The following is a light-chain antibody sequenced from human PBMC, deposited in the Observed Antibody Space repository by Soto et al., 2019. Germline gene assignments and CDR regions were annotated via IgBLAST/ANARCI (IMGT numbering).Light chain of an antibody. J-gene: IGKJ1*01. CDR1: QSVSSN. CDR3: QQYGGSPRT. CDR2: GAS. V-gene: IGKV3-20*01. Sequence: EIVLTQSPGTLSLYQGERATLSCRASQSVSSNVAWYQQQRGQAPRLLIHGASNRATGIPDRFSGSGSGTDFTLTITRLEPEDFAVYYCQQYGGSPRTFGQVTKVDVK.